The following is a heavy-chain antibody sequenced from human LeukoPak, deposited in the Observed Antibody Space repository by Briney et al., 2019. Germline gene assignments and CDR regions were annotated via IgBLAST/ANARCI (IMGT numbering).Heavy chain of an antibody. Sequence: GGSLRLSCAASGFTFTTYWMHWVRQAPGKGLVWVSHINSDGSITSYADSVKGRFTISRDNAKNSLYLQMDSLRAEDTAVYYCARDPSGTYYPRVSVALDIWGQGTMVTVSS. V-gene: IGHV3-74*01. D-gene: IGHD1-26*01. CDR2: INSDGSIT. J-gene: IGHJ3*02. CDR3: ARDPSGTYYPRVSVALDI. CDR1: GFTFTTYW.